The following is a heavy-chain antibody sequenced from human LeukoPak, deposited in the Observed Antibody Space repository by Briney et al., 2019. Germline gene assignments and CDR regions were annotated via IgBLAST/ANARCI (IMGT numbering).Heavy chain of an antibody. V-gene: IGHV1-69*05. CDR2: IIPIFGTA. CDR1: GGTFSSYG. Sequence: SVKVSLKASGGTFSSYGISWVRKDPGQGPEGMGGIIPIFGTANYAQKFQGRVTTTTDESTSTAYMELSSLRSEDTAVYYCARGSGAGGSPSAFDIWGQGTMVTVSS. J-gene: IGHJ3*02. D-gene: IGHD1-26*01. CDR3: ARGSGAGGSPSAFDI.